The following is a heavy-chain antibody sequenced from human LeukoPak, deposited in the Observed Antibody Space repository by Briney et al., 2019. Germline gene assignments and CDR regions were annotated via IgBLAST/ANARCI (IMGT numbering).Heavy chain of an antibody. J-gene: IGHJ4*02. V-gene: IGHV3-72*01. D-gene: IGHD2-15*01. CDR1: GFTFTDHF. CDR2: TQNKVDNYFT. Sequence: GGSLRLSCAASGFTFTDHFMNWVRQAPGKGLEWIARTQNKVDNYFTQYAASVKGRFFSSRDDSKNSLYLQMNSLKIEDTAVYYCARDTAVALDYWGQGILVTVSS. CDR3: ARDTAVALDY.